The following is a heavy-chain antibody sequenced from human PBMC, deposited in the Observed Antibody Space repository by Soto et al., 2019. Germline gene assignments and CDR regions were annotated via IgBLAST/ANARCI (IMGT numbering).Heavy chain of an antibody. D-gene: IGHD6-13*01. Sequence: GGSLRLSCAASGFTFSSYSMNWIRQAPGKGLEWVSSISGRGDFKYDADSVKGRFTTSRDNAKNSLYLQMNSLRAEDAAVYYCARDMKEQDLADYSKYYGMDVWGQGTTVTVSS. J-gene: IGHJ6*02. CDR2: ISGRGDFK. CDR3: ARDMKEQDLADYSKYYGMDV. CDR1: GFTFSSYS. V-gene: IGHV3-21*01.